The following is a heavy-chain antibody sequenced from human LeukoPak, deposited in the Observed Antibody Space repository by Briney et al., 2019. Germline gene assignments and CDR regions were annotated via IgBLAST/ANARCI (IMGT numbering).Heavy chain of an antibody. CDR1: GFTFSSYT. CDR3: ARDGEFCPSNICPPDYHYYYMDV. V-gene: IGHV3-21*01. D-gene: IGHD2-2*01. Sequence: GGSLRLSCAASGFTFSSYTMTWVRQTPGKGLEWVSSISSSGAYIDFAASLKGRFTVSRDNAKNSLYLQMNSLRGDDTAVYYCARDGEFCPSNICPPDYHYYYMDVWGRGTTVTVSS. J-gene: IGHJ6*03. CDR2: ISSSGAYI.